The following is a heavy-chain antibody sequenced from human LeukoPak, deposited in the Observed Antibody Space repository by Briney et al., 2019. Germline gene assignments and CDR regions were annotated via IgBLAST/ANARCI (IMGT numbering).Heavy chain of an antibody. J-gene: IGHJ4*02. Sequence: GGSLRLSCAASGFTFNNYNMNWVRQAQGKGLEWVSSITSNSNYIFYADSVKGRFTISRDNAKNSLYLQMNSLRAEDTAVYYCARDLPFRIVQAILDYWGQGTLVTVSS. V-gene: IGHV3-21*01. CDR2: ITSNSNYI. CDR3: ARDLPFRIVQAILDY. D-gene: IGHD2-21*01. CDR1: GFTFNNYN.